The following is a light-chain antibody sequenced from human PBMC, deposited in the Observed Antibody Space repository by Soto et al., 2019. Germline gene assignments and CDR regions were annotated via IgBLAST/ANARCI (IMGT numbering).Light chain of an antibody. CDR1: SSDVGGYNY. J-gene: IGLJ2*01. Sequence: QSALTQPRSVSGSPGQSVTISCTGTSSDVGGYNYVSWYQQHPGKAPKLMIYDVSKRPSGVPDRFSGSKSGNPASLTISGLQAEDEADYDCCSYAGSYTFNVVFGGGTKLTVL. V-gene: IGLV2-11*01. CDR3: CSYAGSYTFNVV. CDR2: DVS.